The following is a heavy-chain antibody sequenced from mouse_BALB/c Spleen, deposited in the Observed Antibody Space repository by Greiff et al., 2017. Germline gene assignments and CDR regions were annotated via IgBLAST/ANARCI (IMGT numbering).Heavy chain of an antibody. V-gene: IGHV3-6*02. CDR1: GYSITSGYY. CDR3: ARGGDYDLFAY. CDR2: ISYDGSN. J-gene: IGHJ3*01. D-gene: IGHD2-4*01. Sequence: ESGPGLVKPSQSLSLTCSVTGYSITSGYYWNWIRQFPGNKLEWMGYISYDGSNNYNPSLKNRISITRDTSKNQFFLKLNSVTTEDTATYYCARGGDYDLFAYWGQGTLVTVSA.